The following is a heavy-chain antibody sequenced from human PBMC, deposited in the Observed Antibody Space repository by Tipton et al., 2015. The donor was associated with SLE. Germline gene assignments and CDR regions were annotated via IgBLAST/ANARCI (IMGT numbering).Heavy chain of an antibody. D-gene: IGHD3-10*01. J-gene: IGHJ4*02. CDR3: AREYGGRNYFDY. V-gene: IGHV4-30-2*01. Sequence: TLSLTCAVSGGSISSGGYSWSWIRQPPGKGLEWIGYIYHSGSTYYNPSLKSRVTISVDRSKNQFSLKLSSVTAADTAVYYCAREYGGRNYFDYWGQGTLVTVSS. CDR2: IYHSGST. CDR1: GGSISSGGYS.